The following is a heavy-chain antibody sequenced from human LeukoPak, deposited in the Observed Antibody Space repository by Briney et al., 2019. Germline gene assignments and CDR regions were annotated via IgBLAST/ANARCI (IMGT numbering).Heavy chain of an antibody. D-gene: IGHD6-19*01. CDR2: INTYHGKT. CDR3: ARGYSSGWYYLGY. CDR1: GYTFTNYV. V-gene: IGHV1-18*01. Sequence: ASVKVSCKASGYTFTNYVIIWVRQAPGQGLEFMGWINTYHGKTDYAQHVQGRVTMTTDTSTNTAYMELRSLRSDDTAVYFCARGYSSGWYYLGYWGQGTLVTVTS. J-gene: IGHJ4*02.